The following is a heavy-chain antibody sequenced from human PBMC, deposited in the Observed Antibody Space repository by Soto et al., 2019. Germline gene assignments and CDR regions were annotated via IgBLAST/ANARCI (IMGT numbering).Heavy chain of an antibody. CDR3: ARVRAAAGLEGYYFDY. J-gene: IGHJ4*02. CDR1: GGSISSGGYS. V-gene: IGHV4-30-2*01. CDR2: IYHSGST. Sequence: PSDTLSLTCAVSGGSISSGGYSWSWIRQPPGKGLEWIGYIYHSGSTYYNPSLKSRVTISVDRSKNQFSLKLNSVAAADTAVYYCARVRAAAGLEGYYFDYWGKGTLVTVSS. D-gene: IGHD6-13*01.